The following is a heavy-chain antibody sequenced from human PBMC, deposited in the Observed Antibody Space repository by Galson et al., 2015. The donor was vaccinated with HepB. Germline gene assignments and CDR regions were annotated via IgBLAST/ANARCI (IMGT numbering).Heavy chain of an antibody. CDR3: AGPYGSGSYSFDY. D-gene: IGHD3-10*01. V-gene: IGHV1-69*13. CDR2: IIPIFGIA. J-gene: IGHJ4*02. CDR1: GGTFSSYA. Sequence: SVKVSCKASGGTFSSYAISWVRQAPGQGLEWMGGIIPIFGIANYAQKFQGRVTITADESTSTAYMELSSLRSEDTAVYYCAGPYGSGSYSFDYWGQGTLVTVSS.